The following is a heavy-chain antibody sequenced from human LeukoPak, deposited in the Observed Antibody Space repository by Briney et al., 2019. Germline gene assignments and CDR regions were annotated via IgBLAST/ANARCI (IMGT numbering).Heavy chain of an antibody. J-gene: IGHJ4*02. Sequence: GGSLRLSCAASGFTFSSYSMNWVRQAPGKGLEWVSSISSSSSYIYYADSVKGRFTISRDNAKNSLYLQMNSLRAEDTAVYYCARDWSEDTAMVTPRFDYSGQGTLVTVSS. V-gene: IGHV3-21*01. CDR1: GFTFSSYS. CDR2: ISSSSSYI. D-gene: IGHD5-18*01. CDR3: ARDWSEDTAMVTPRFDY.